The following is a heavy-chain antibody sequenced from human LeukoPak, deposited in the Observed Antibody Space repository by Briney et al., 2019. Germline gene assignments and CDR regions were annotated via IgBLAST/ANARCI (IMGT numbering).Heavy chain of an antibody. CDR3: ARGPIVVVVAANYNWFDP. Sequence: SSETLSLTCAVYGGSFGGYYWSWIRQPPGKGLEWIGEINHSGSTNYNPSLKSRVTISVDTSKNQFSLKLSSVTAADTAVYYCARGPIVVVVAANYNWFDPWGQGTLVTVSS. D-gene: IGHD2-15*01. CDR1: GGSFGGYY. J-gene: IGHJ5*02. V-gene: IGHV4-34*01. CDR2: INHSGST.